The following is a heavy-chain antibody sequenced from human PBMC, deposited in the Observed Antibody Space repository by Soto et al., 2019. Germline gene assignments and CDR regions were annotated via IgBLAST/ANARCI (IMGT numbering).Heavy chain of an antibody. D-gene: IGHD3-22*01. J-gene: IGHJ6*02. CDR3: ARGSLYSYDRSGIRNAYYYGMDV. CDR2: IYHSGST. CDR1: GGSISSGGYS. Sequence: SETLSLTCAVSGGSISSGGYSWSWIRQPPGKGLEWIGYIYHSGSTYYNPSLKSRVTISVDTSTSTVYMELSSLRSEDTAVFYCARGSLYSYDRSGIRNAYYYGMDVWGQGTTVTVSS. V-gene: IGHV4-30-2*01.